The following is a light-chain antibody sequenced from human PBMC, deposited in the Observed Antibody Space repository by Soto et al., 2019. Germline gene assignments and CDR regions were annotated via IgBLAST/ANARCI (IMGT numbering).Light chain of an antibody. CDR3: SSYTSISTVV. CDR1: SSDVGGYNY. V-gene: IGLV2-14*01. CDR2: DVS. J-gene: IGLJ2*01. Sequence: QSALTQPASVSGSPGQSITISCTGTSSDVGGYNYVSWYQQNPGKAPKLMIYDVSNRPSGVSNRLSGSKSGSTASLTISGLQAEDEADYYCSSYTSISTVVFGGGTKLTVL.